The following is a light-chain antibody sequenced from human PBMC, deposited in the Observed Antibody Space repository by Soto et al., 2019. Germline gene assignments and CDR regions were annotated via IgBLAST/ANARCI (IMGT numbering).Light chain of an antibody. J-gene: IGKJ1*01. CDR3: QQYGGSPRT. Sequence: EIVLTQSPGTLSLSPGERATLSCRASQSVSSNSLAWYQHKRGKAPRLLIHGASSRATGIPDRFSGSGSGTDFTLTISRLEPEDFAVYYCQQYGGSPRTFGQGTKVEVK. CDR2: GAS. CDR1: QSVSSNS. V-gene: IGKV3-20*01.